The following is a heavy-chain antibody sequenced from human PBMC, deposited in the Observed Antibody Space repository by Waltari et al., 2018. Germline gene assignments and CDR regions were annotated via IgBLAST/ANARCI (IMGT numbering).Heavy chain of an antibody. CDR2: IYTSGST. Sequence: QVQLQESGPGLVKPSQTLSLTCTVSGGSISSGSYYWSWIRQPAGKGLEWIGRIYTSGSTNYNPSLKSRVTISVDTSKNQFSLKLSSVTAADTAVYYCARDPARGGSYEGEWGQGTLVTVSS. CDR1: GGSISSGSYY. J-gene: IGHJ4*02. V-gene: IGHV4-61*02. CDR3: ARDPARGGSYEGE. D-gene: IGHD1-26*01.